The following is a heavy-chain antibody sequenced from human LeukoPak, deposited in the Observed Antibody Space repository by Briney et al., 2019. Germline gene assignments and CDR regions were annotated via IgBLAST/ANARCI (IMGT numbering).Heavy chain of an antibody. V-gene: IGHV1-2*02. Sequence: ASVKVSCKASGYTFIGYYMHWVRQAPGQGLEWMGWINPNSGGTNYAQKFQGRVTMTRDTSISTAYMELSSLRSDDTAVYYCASPTSGRYSGSYYIWGQGTMVTVSS. CDR2: INPNSGGT. J-gene: IGHJ3*02. CDR1: GYTFIGYY. CDR3: ASPTSGRYSGSYYI. D-gene: IGHD1-26*01.